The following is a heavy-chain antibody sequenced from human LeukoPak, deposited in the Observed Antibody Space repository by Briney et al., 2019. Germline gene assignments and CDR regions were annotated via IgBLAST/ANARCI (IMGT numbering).Heavy chain of an antibody. V-gene: IGHV3-23*01. CDR1: GFTFSTYA. CDR3: ARERGDYGDYFEYFQH. D-gene: IGHD4-17*01. J-gene: IGHJ1*01. Sequence: GGSLRLSCAASGFTFSTYAVNWVRQAPGKGLEWVSTISGSGDSTYYADSVKGRFTISRDNSKDTLYLQMSSVRVDDTAVYYCARERGDYGDYFEYFQHWGQGTLVTVSS. CDR2: ISGSGDST.